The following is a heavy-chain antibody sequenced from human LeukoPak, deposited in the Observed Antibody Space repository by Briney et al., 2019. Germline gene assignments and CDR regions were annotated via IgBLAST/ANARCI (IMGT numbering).Heavy chain of an antibody. Sequence: SETLSLTCTVSGGSISSGSYYWGWIRQPPGKGQEWIASVYYSGSTYYNPSLKSRVTISVDTSKNQFSLKLSSVTAADTAVYYCARDSSYVGATDWFDPWGQGTLVTVSS. CDR2: VYYSGST. CDR1: GGSISSGSYY. CDR3: ARDSSYVGATDWFDP. V-gene: IGHV4-39*07. D-gene: IGHD1-26*01. J-gene: IGHJ5*02.